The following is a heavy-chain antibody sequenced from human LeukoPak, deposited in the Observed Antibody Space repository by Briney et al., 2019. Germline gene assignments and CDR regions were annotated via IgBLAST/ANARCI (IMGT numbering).Heavy chain of an antibody. V-gene: IGHV5-51*01. Sequence: GESLKISCKGSVYSFTNHWIGWVRQMPGKGLEWMGIIYPGDSDTRYSPSFQGQVTISADTSISTAYLQWSSLKASDTAMYYCASPFLTGSSDAFDIWGQGTLVTVSS. CDR2: IYPGDSDT. CDR1: VYSFTNHW. CDR3: ASPFLTGSSDAFDI. D-gene: IGHD3-9*01. J-gene: IGHJ3*02.